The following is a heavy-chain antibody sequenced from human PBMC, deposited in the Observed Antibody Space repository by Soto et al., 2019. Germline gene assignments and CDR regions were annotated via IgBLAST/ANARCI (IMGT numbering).Heavy chain of an antibody. CDR3: IKSGVGTAFLDY. J-gene: IGHJ4*02. CDR2: SRNKANSYTT. V-gene: IGHV3-72*01. D-gene: IGHD3-3*01. Sequence: GGSLRLSCAVSGLIFSDHYMDWVRQAPGKGLEWVGRSRNKANSYTTEYAASVKGRFTISRDDSKNSVFLQMDILKTEDTAIYYCIKSGVGTAFLDYWGQGTLVTVSS. CDR1: GLIFSDHY.